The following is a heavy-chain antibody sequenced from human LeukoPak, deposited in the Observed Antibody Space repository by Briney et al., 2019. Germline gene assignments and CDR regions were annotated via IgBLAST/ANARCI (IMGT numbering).Heavy chain of an antibody. D-gene: IGHD6-19*01. J-gene: IGHJ3*02. Sequence: GRSLRLSCAASGFTFDDCAMHWVRQAPGEGLEWVSGISWNSGSIGYADSVKGRFTISRDNAKNSLYLQMNSLRAEDTALYYCAKDAGPIAVAGSAFDIWGQGTMVTVSS. CDR2: ISWNSGSI. CDR1: GFTFDDCA. CDR3: AKDAGPIAVAGSAFDI. V-gene: IGHV3-9*01.